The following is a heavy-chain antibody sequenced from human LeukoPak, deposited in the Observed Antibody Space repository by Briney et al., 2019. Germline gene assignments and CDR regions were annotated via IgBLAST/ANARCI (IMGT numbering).Heavy chain of an antibody. CDR2: INHSGST. V-gene: IGHV4-34*01. CDR1: GGSFSGYY. Sequence: SETLSLTCAVYGGSFSGYYWSWIRQPPGKGLEWIGEINHSGSTNYNPSLKSRVTISVDTSKNQFSLKLSSVTAADTAVYYCARLSRNYRYTYGMDVWGQGTTVTVSS. D-gene: IGHD4-11*01. J-gene: IGHJ6*02. CDR3: ARLSRNYRYTYGMDV.